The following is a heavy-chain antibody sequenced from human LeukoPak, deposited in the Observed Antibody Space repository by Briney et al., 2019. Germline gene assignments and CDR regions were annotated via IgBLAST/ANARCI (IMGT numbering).Heavy chain of an antibody. D-gene: IGHD5-12*01. CDR1: GFTFSNYW. J-gene: IGHJ4*02. Sequence: PGGSLRLSCAASGFTFSNYWMHWVRQTPGKGLVWVANIETDGTTIHYADSVKGRFTISRDNAENTVYLQMNSLRAEDTGVYHCAREYNGGLDYWGQGTQVTVSS. V-gene: IGHV3-74*01. CDR3: AREYNGGLDY. CDR2: IETDGTTI.